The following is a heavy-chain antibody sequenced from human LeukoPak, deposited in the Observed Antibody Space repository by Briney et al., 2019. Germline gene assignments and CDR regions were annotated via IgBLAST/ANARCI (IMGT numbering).Heavy chain of an antibody. V-gene: IGHV4-4*02. CDR2: IYHSGST. J-gene: IGHJ4*02. CDR3: ARGIITGLNDY. D-gene: IGHD1-20*01. CDR1: GGSISSSNW. Sequence: SETLSLTCAVSGGSISSSNWWSWVRQPPGKGLEWIGEIYHSGSTNYNPSLKSRVTISVDTSKNQFSLKLSSVTAADTAVYYCARGIITGLNDYWGQGTLVTVSS.